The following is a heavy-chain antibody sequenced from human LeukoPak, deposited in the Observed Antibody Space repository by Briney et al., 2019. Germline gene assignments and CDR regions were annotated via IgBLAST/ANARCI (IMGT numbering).Heavy chain of an antibody. Sequence: GRSLRLSCAASGFTFSSYGMSWVRQAPGKGPEWVSTINIDGGRTYYADSVKGRFTVSRDTSKDTLYLQMNSLRAEDTAVYYCARKGIGSSRYQNMDVWGKGTTVTVSS. CDR2: INIDGGRT. D-gene: IGHD6-25*01. CDR3: ARKGIGSSRYQNMDV. V-gene: IGHV3-23*01. CDR1: GFTFSSYG. J-gene: IGHJ6*03.